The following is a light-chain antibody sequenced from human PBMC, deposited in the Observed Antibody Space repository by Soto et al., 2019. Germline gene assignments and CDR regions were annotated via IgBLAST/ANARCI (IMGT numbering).Light chain of an antibody. CDR3: QQYGSSPFT. CDR2: AAS. CDR1: QGISSY. Sequence: IQLTQSPSSLSASVGDRVTITCRASQGISSYLAWYQQKPGQAPKLLIYAASTLQSGVPSRFSGSGSGTDFTLTISRLEPEDFAVYYCQQYGSSPFTFGPGTKVDIK. V-gene: IGKV1-9*01. J-gene: IGKJ3*01.